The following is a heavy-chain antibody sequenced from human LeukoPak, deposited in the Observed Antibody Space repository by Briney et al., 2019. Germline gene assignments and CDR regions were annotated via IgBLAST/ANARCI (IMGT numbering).Heavy chain of an antibody. CDR2: TSYSEGT. V-gene: IGHV4-31*03. CDR3: ATADWESFCFDS. Sequence: SETLSLTCTVSGGSVSRGGYYWNRIRQHPGKGLEWIGFTSYSEGTYYNPSLMSRITISVDISQNQFSLKMRDVTAADTAVYFCATADWESFCFDSWGQGALVAVSS. D-gene: IGHD1-26*01. CDR1: GGSVSRGGYY. J-gene: IGHJ4*02.